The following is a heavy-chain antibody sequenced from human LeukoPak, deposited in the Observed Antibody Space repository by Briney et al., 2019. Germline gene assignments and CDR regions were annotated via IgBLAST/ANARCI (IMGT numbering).Heavy chain of an antibody. CDR2: FDPEDGET. CDR3: ARDNTIYCSGGSCYYYYMDV. CDR1: GYTLTELS. V-gene: IGHV1-24*01. D-gene: IGHD2-15*01. J-gene: IGHJ6*03. Sequence: ASVKVSCKVSGYTLTELSMHWVRQAPGKGLEWMGGFDPEDGETIYAQKFQGRVTMTEDTSTDTAYMELSSLRSEDTAVYYCARDNTIYCSGGSCYYYYMDVWAKGTTVTISS.